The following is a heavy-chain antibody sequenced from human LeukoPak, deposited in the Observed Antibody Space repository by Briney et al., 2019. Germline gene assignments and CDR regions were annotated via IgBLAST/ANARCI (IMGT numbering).Heavy chain of an antibody. CDR1: GFTFSSYA. J-gene: IGHJ6*04. CDR3: AELGITMIGGV. Sequence: GGSLRLSCVASGFTFSSYAMHWVREARGKGLEWVSYISSSGSTIDYADSVKSRVTISRDNAKNSLYLQMNSLGAEDTAVYYCAELGITMIGGVWGKGTTVTISS. V-gene: IGHV3-48*03. CDR2: ISSSGSTI. D-gene: IGHD3-10*02.